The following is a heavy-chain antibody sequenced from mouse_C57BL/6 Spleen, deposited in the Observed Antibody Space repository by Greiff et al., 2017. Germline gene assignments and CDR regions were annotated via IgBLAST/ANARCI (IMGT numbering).Heavy chain of an antibody. V-gene: IGHV1-18*01. J-gene: IGHJ4*01. CDR3: VSYDGYAMDY. Sequence: EVQLQQSGPELVKPGASVKIPCKASGYTFTDYNMDWVKQSHGKSLEWIGDIKPNNGGTIYSQKFKGKATLTVDKSSSKAYMERRSLTSEDTAVYYCVSYDGYAMDYWGQGTSVTVSS. CDR1: GYTFTDYN. CDR2: IKPNNGGT. D-gene: IGHD2-3*01.